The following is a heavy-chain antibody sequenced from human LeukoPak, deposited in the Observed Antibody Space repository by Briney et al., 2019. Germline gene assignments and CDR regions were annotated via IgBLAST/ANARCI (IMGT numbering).Heavy chain of an antibody. CDR3: ATSQSTSGQYGNAFDI. J-gene: IGHJ3*02. CDR2: IKQDGREK. V-gene: IGHV3-7*01. Sequence: GGSLRLSCAASGSTSSSYWMSWVRQAPGKGLEWVAKIKQDGREKSYVDSVKGRFTISRDNAKNSLYLQMNSLRAEDTAVYYCATSQSTSGQYGNAFDIWGQGTMVTDSS. D-gene: IGHD2-15*01. CDR1: GSTSSSYW.